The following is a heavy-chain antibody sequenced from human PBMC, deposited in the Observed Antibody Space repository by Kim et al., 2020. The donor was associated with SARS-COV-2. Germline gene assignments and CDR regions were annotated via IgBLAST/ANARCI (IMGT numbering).Heavy chain of an antibody. J-gene: IGHJ4*02. D-gene: IGHD6-19*01. V-gene: IGHV3-30*04. Sequence: GRSLRLSCAASGFTFSSYAMHWVRQAPGKGLEWVAVISYDGSNKYYADSVKGRFTISRDNSKNTLYLQMNSLRAEDTAVYYCARGSLAVAGGWGQGTLVTVSS. CDR2: ISYDGSNK. CDR1: GFTFSSYA. CDR3: ARGSLAVAGG.